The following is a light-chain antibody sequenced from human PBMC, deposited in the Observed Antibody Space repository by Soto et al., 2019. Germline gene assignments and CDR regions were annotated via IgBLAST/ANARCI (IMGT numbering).Light chain of an antibody. J-gene: IGLJ2*01. V-gene: IGLV2-14*01. CDR3: SSYTSSSPVV. CDR1: SSDVVGYNY. CDR2: DVS. Sequence: QSVLTQPASVSGSPGQSITISCTGTSSDVVGYNYVSWYQQHPGKAPKLMIYDVSNRPSGVSIRFSGSKSGNTASLTISGLQAEDEADYYCSSYTSSSPVVFGGGTQLTVL.